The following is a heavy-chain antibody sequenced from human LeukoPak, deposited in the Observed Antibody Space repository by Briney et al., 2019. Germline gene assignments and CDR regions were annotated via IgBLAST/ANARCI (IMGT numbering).Heavy chain of an antibody. CDR2: INPNSGGT. CDR1: GYTFTDYY. CDR3: ARDNAAVGAFDI. D-gene: IGHD4-23*01. V-gene: IGHV1-2*02. J-gene: IGHJ3*02. Sequence: ASVKVSCKASGYTFTDYYMHWVRQAPGQGLEWMGWINPNSGGTNYAQKFQGRVTMTRDTSISTAYMELSRLRSDDTAVYYCARDNAAVGAFDIWGQGTMVTVSS.